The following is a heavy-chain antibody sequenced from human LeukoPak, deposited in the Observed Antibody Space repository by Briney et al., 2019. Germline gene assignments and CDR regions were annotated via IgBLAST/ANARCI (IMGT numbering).Heavy chain of an antibody. V-gene: IGHV3-7*01. D-gene: IGHD5-24*01. Sequence: GGSLRLSCAVSGFTFSSHWMSWVRQAPGKGLEWVANIKQDGSETYYVDSVKGRFTISRDNAKNSLFLQMNSLRAEDTAVYYCARDGEMPTIYFDYWGQGTLATVSS. CDR2: IKQDGSET. CDR1: GFTFSSHW. J-gene: IGHJ4*02. CDR3: ARDGEMPTIYFDY.